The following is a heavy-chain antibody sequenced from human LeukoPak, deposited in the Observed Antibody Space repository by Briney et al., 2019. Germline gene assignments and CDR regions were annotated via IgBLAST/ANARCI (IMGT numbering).Heavy chain of an antibody. Sequence: PSETLSLTCTVSGYSISSGYYWGWIRQPPGKGLEWIGSIYHSGSTYYNPSLKNRVTISVDTSKNQFSLKLSSVTAADTAVYYCAREGGYCSSTSCRRPPFDPWGQGTLVTVSS. CDR2: IYHSGST. CDR1: GYSISSGYY. CDR3: AREGGYCSSTSCRRPPFDP. V-gene: IGHV4-38-2*02. D-gene: IGHD2-2*01. J-gene: IGHJ5*02.